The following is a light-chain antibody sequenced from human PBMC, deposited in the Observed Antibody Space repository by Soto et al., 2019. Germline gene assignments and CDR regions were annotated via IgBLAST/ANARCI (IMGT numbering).Light chain of an antibody. Sequence: VVLTQSPYSLSFSPWPSSTLSFSAIQSVSGNYLAWYQQKPGQSPRLVIYDASSRATGIPDRFSGSGSGTDFTLTISRLEPEDFAVYYCQQYGSSPPITFGQGTRLEIK. CDR1: QSVSGNY. J-gene: IGKJ5*01. V-gene: IGKV3-20*01. CDR2: DAS. CDR3: QQYGSSPPIT.